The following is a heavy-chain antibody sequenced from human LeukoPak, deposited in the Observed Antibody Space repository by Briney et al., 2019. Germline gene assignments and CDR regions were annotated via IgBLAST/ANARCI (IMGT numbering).Heavy chain of an antibody. CDR2: ISAYNRDT. J-gene: IGHJ4*02. CDR1: GYTFTSYG. Sequence: ASVKVSCKASGYTFTSYGISWVRQAPGQGLEWVGWISAYNRDTNYAQKVQGRVTMTTDTSTTTAYMELKNLRSDDTAVYYCARDHYGSGSYYFDYWGQGTLVTVSS. D-gene: IGHD3-10*01. V-gene: IGHV1-18*01. CDR3: ARDHYGSGSYYFDY.